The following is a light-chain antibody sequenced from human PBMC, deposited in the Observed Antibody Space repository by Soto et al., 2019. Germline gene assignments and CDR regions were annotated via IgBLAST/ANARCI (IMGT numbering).Light chain of an antibody. CDR2: KNN. J-gene: IGLJ1*01. V-gene: IGLV1-47*01. CDR3: ATWDDSLRGHV. CDR1: GSNIGIHN. Sequence: QAVVAQPPSASGTPGQRVTISCSGSGSNIGIHNVYWYQHLPGTAPKLLIHKNNQRPSGVPDRLSCSKSGASASLAISWLRSEDEADYYCATWDDSLRGHVFGTGTKLPVL.